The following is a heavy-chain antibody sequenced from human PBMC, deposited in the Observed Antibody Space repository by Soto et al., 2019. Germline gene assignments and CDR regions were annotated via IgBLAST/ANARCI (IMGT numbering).Heavy chain of an antibody. CDR3: ARDGWQWLVRVLGNFDY. J-gene: IGHJ4*02. Sequence: PGGSLRLSCAASEFTFSSYGMHWVRQAPGKGLKWVAVIWYDGSIKYFADFVKCRFTISRDNSKITLYLQMNSLRAEDTAVYFCARDGWQWLVRVLGNFDYWGQGTLVTVS. CDR2: IWYDGSIK. CDR1: EFTFSSYG. V-gene: IGHV3-33*01. D-gene: IGHD6-19*01.